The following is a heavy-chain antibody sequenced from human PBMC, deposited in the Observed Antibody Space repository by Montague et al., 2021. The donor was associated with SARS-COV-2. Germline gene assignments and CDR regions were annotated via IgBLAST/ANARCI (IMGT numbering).Heavy chain of an antibody. Sequence: SETLSLTCTVSGGSISSYYWTWIRQSPGKGLEWIGHIYYTGSTKNNPSLKSRVTTSLDTSKTQFSLKLKSVTAADTAVYYCARDEGSSGHDYWGQGTLVTVSS. V-gene: IGHV4-59*01. CDR1: GGSISSYY. CDR2: IYYTGST. J-gene: IGHJ4*02. D-gene: IGHD3-22*01. CDR3: ARDEGSSGHDY.